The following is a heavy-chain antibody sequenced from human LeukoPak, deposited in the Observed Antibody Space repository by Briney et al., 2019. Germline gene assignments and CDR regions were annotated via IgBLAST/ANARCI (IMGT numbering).Heavy chain of an antibody. CDR1: GGTFNNNH. J-gene: IGHJ6*04. CDR3: AMIGVAGNYYYYGMDV. CDR2: IIPISGTA. Sequence: SVKVSCKASGGTFNNNHLNWVRQTPAQGLEWMGGIIPISGTANYGRNFQGRVTITADRSTSTVYMELNSLRSEDTAVYYCAMIGVAGNYYYYGMDVWGKGTTVTVSS. V-gene: IGHV1-69*06. D-gene: IGHD6-19*01.